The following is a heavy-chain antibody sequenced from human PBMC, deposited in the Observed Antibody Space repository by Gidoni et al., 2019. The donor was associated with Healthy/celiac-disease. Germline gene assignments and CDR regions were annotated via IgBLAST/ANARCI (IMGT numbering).Heavy chain of an antibody. D-gene: IGHD3-10*01. CDR1: GFTFSSYG. J-gene: IGHJ6*02. CDR2: IWYDGSNK. V-gene: IGHV3-33*01. Sequence: QVQLVESGGGVVQPGRSLRLSCAASGFTFSSYGMHWVRQAPGKGLEWVAVIWYDGSNKYYADSVKGRFTISRDNSKNTLYLQMNSLRAEDTAVYYCARAGMVLGGNSGGYYYYGMDVWGQGTTVTVSS. CDR3: ARAGMVLGGNSGGYYYYGMDV.